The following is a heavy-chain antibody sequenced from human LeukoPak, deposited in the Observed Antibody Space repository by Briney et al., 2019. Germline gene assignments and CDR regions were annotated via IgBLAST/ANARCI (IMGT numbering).Heavy chain of an antibody. J-gene: IGHJ4*02. V-gene: IGHV3-7*01. Sequence: PGGSLRLSCAASGFTFSSYWMTWVRRAPGKGPEWVAHIKEDESQKYYVDSVKGRFTISRDNAKNSLYLQMTSLRGEDTAVYYCARSKTRERPVDYWGQGTLVTVSS. CDR3: ARSKTRERPVDY. CDR2: IKEDESQK. D-gene: IGHD5-24*01. CDR1: GFTFSSYW.